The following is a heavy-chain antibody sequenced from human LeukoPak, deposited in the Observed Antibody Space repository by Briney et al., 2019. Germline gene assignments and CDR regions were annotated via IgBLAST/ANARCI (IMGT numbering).Heavy chain of an antibody. J-gene: IGHJ6*03. CDR3: ARVLTAIIHRYYYYYMDV. D-gene: IGHD2-2*02. CDR1: GGTISSHY. Sequence: SETLCLTCTVSGGTISSHYWSWIRQPPGKGLEWIGYIYYSGSTNYNPSLKSRVTISVDTSKTQFSLKLSSVTAADTAVYYCARVLTAIIHRYYYYYMDVWGKGTTVTVSS. CDR2: IYYSGST. V-gene: IGHV4-59*11.